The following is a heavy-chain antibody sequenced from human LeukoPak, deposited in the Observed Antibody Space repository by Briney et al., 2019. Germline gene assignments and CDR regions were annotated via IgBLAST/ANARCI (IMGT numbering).Heavy chain of an antibody. J-gene: IGHJ6*04. CDR3: ARGGGCSGGSCLFYYGMDV. D-gene: IGHD2-15*01. CDR1: GGTFSSYA. V-gene: IGHV1-69*13. Sequence: SVKVSCKASGGTFSSYAISWVRQAPGQGLEWMGGIIPIFGTANYAQKFQGRVTITADESTSTAYMELSSLRSEGTAVYYCARGGGCSGGSCLFYYGMDVWGKGTTVTVSS. CDR2: IIPIFGTA.